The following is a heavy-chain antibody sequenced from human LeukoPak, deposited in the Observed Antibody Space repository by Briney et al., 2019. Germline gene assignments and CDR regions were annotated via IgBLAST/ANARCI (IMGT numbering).Heavy chain of an antibody. J-gene: IGHJ4*02. Sequence: SETLSLTCTVSGGSISSSSYYWGWIRQPPGKGLEWIGSIYYSGSTYYNPSLKSRVTISVDTSKNQFSLKLSSVTAADTAVYYCARDRYYDSDYWGQGTLVTVSS. V-gene: IGHV4-39*07. CDR2: IYYSGST. CDR1: GGSISSSSYY. D-gene: IGHD3-22*01. CDR3: ARDRYYDSDY.